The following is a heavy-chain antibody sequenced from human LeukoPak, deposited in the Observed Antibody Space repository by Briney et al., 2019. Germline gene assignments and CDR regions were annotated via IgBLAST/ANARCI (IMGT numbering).Heavy chain of an antibody. V-gene: IGHV5-51*01. J-gene: IGHJ4*02. CDR3: ARGRWDIVVVVAARGKYYFDH. CDR2: IYPGDSDT. Sequence: GESLKISCKGSGYSFTSYWIGWVRPMPGKGLEWMGIIYPGDSDTRYSPSFQGQVTISPDKSISTTYLQWSTLQASDNAMYYCARGRWDIVVVVAARGKYYFDHWGQGTLVTVSS. CDR1: GYSFTSYW. D-gene: IGHD2-15*01.